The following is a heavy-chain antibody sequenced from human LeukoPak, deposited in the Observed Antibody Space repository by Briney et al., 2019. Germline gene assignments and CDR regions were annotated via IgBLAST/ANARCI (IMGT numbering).Heavy chain of an antibody. V-gene: IGHV1-2*02. D-gene: IGHD5-18*01. CDR2: INPNSGGT. J-gene: IGHJ4*02. CDR3: ARREYSYGYHFDY. Sequence: ASVKVSCKASGYTFTGYYMHWVRRAPGQGLEWMGWINPNSGGTNYAQKFQGRVTMTRDTSISTAYMELSRLRSDDTAVYYCARREYSYGYHFDYWGQGTPVTVSS. CDR1: GYTFTGYY.